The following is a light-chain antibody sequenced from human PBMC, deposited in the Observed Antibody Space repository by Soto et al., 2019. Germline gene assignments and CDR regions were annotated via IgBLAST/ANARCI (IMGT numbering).Light chain of an antibody. Sequence: EIMLTQSPGTLSLSQGERATLSCRASQSVSSSYLAWYQQKPGQAPRLLIYGASSRATGTPDRFSGSGSGTDFTLTISRLEAEDFAVYYCQQYDRSPTWTFGQGTKVDVK. CDR2: GAS. CDR3: QQYDRSPTWT. CDR1: QSVSSSY. V-gene: IGKV3-20*01. J-gene: IGKJ1*01.